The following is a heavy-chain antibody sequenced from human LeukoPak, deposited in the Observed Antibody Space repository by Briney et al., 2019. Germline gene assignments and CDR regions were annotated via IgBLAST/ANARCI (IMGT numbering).Heavy chain of an antibody. V-gene: IGHV3-23*01. CDR3: AGGVRIAVAGNIDY. Sequence: GGSLRLSCVASGFTFSTFAMIWVRQPPGKGLEWVSSIFPSSGEIHYADSVGGRFTISRDNSKSTLSLQMNSLRAEDTAVYYCAGGVRIAVAGNIDYWGQGTLVTVSS. CDR2: IFPSSGEI. J-gene: IGHJ4*02. D-gene: IGHD6-19*01. CDR1: GFTFSTFA.